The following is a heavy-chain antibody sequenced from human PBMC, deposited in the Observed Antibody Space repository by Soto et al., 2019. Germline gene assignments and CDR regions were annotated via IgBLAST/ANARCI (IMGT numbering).Heavy chain of an antibody. D-gene: IGHD3-22*01. J-gene: IGHJ4*02. CDR1: GGTFSSYA. CDR2: IIPIFGTA. CDR3: ARADSSNAPFDY. Sequence: SVKVSFKASGGTFSSYAISWVRQAPGQGLEWMGGIIPIFGTANYAQKFQGRVTITADKSTSTAYMELSSLRSEGTAVYYCARADSSNAPFDYWGQGTQVTVSS. V-gene: IGHV1-69*06.